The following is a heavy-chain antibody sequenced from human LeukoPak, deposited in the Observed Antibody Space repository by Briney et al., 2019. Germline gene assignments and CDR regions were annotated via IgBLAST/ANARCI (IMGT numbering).Heavy chain of an antibody. CDR3: ARQSGATPDY. D-gene: IGHD4-23*01. CDR2: INIDETST. V-gene: IGHV3-74*01. Sequence: PVRSLSLSCAASGFTFSHYWMHWVREAPGGGHMWVSRINIDETSTTYADSVKGRFTISRDNAKNTLYLQMNSLRADDTAVYYCARQSGATPDYWGPGTLVTVSS. J-gene: IGHJ4*02. CDR1: GFTFSHYW.